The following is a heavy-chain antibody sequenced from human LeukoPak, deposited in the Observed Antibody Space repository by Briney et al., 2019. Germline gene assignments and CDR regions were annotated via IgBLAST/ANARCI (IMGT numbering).Heavy chain of an antibody. Sequence: SETLSLTCTVPGGSVSSGSYYWSWIRQPPGKGLEWIGYIYYSGSTYYNPSLKSRVTISVDTSKNQFSLKLSSVTAADTAVYYCARVRDGDYSYYFDYWGQGTLVTVSS. CDR2: IYYSGST. D-gene: IGHD4-17*01. J-gene: IGHJ4*02. CDR1: GGSVSSGSYY. V-gene: IGHV4-30-4*01. CDR3: ARVRDGDYSYYFDY.